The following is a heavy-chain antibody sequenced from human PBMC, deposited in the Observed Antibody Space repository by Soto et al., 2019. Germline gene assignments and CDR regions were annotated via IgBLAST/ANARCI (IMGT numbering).Heavy chain of an antibody. CDR3: ARADDYANRFDS. CDR1: GGSISSGNFY. D-gene: IGHD4-17*01. Sequence: SETLSLTCTVSGGSISSGNFYWSWIRQPPGKGLEWIGYIYYSGSTYCIPSLKSRVTMSLDTSKNQFSLKLTSVTATDTAVYYCARADDYANRFDSWGQAGLVTVSS. J-gene: IGHJ4*02. V-gene: IGHV4-30-4*01. CDR2: IYYSGST.